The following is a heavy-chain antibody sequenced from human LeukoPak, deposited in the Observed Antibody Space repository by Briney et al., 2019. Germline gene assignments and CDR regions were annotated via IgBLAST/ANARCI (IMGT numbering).Heavy chain of an antibody. J-gene: IGHJ4*02. Sequence: GGSLRLSCAASGFTFSSYEMNWVRQAPGKGLEWVSHISSRGSTIYYADSVKGRFTISRDNAKNSLSLQMNSLRAEVTAVYYCARVTDSVDFWGQGTLVTVSS. CDR1: GFTFSSYE. V-gene: IGHV3-48*03. CDR2: ISSRGSTI. CDR3: ARVTDSVDF. D-gene: IGHD1-14*01.